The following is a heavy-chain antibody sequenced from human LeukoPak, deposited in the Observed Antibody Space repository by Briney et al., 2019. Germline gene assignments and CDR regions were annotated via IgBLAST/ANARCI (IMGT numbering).Heavy chain of an antibody. V-gene: IGHV3-23*01. CDR1: GFTFSSYA. J-gene: IGHJ4*02. CDR2: ISGSGGST. CDR3: ARSRSAGY. Sequence: GGSLRLSCAASGFTFSSYAMSWVRQAPGKGLEWVSAISGSGGSTYYADSVKGRFTISRDNAKNSLYLQMDSLRAEDTAVYYCARSRSAGYWGQGTLVTVSS.